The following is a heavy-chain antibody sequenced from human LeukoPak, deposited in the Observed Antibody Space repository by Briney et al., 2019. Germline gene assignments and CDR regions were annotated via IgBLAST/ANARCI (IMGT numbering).Heavy chain of an antibody. V-gene: IGHV4-30-4*08. CDR3: ARLETYYYGSGSPQGAFDI. Sequence: SETLSLTCAVSGYSISSGYYWSWIRQPPGKGLEWIGYIYYSGSTYYNPSLKSRVTISVDTSKNQFSLKLSSVTAADTAVYYCARLETYYYGSGSPQGAFDIWGQGTMVTVSS. CDR2: IYYSGST. J-gene: IGHJ3*02. D-gene: IGHD3-10*01. CDR1: GYSISSGYY.